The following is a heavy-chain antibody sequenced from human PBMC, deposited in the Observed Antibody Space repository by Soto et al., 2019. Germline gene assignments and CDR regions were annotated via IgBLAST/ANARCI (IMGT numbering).Heavy chain of an antibody. CDR1: GGSISSSNW. V-gene: IGHV4-4*02. J-gene: IGHJ3*02. D-gene: IGHD3-10*01. Sequence: SETLSLTCAVSGGSISSSNWWSWVRQPPGKGLEWIGEIYHSGSTNYNPSLKSRVTISVDKSKNQFSLKLSSVTAADTAVYYCARFFRGAISDDAFDIWGQGXMVTV. CDR3: ARFFRGAISDDAFDI. CDR2: IYHSGST.